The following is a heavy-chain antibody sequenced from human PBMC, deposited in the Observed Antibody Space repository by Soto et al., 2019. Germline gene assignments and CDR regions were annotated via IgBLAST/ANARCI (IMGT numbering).Heavy chain of an antibody. V-gene: IGHV5-10-1*01. Sequence: PGESLKISCKGSGYNFTNSWISWVRQMPGKGLEWMGRIDPSDSYTNYSPSFQGHVTTSADKSINTAYLQWSSLKASDTAIYYCARQRAQPAPMDVWGQGTMVTVSS. CDR2: IDPSDSYT. J-gene: IGHJ6*02. CDR3: ARQRAQPAPMDV. D-gene: IGHD6-13*01. CDR1: GYNFTNSW.